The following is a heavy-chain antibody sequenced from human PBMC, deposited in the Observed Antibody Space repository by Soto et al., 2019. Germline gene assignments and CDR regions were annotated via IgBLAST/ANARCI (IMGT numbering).Heavy chain of an antibody. V-gene: IGHV1-18*01. J-gene: IGHJ6*02. CDR1: GYTFSRSG. D-gene: IGHD1-26*01. Sequence: QVQLVQSGAEVRKPGASVKVSCKTSGYTFSRSGISWVRQAPGQGLEWMGGISTYNGDANDAQKLQDRVTMTTDTSTSTAFMELGSLTSDDTAVYYCARSGSVPYYYYGLDVWGQGTTVTVSS. CDR3: ARSGSVPYYYYGLDV. CDR2: ISTYNGDA.